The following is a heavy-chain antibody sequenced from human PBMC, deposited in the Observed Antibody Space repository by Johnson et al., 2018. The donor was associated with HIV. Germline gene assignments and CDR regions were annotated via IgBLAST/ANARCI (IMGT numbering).Heavy chain of an antibody. Sequence: VKLVESGGGVVQPGRSLRLSCAASGFTFTTSAMSWVRQAPGKGLEWVSAISDSGDNTYYADSVRGRFTISRDNSKNSLYLQMNSLRAEDTAVYYCARTPSLPGAFDIWGQGTMVTVSS. CDR1: GFTFTTSA. D-gene: IGHD1-14*01. J-gene: IGHJ3*02. CDR2: ISDSGDNT. V-gene: IGHV3-23*04. CDR3: ARTPSLPGAFDI.